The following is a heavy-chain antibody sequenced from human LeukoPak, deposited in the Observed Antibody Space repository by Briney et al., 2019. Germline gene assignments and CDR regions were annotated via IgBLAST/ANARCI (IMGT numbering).Heavy chain of an antibody. Sequence: GGSLRLSCAASGFTFSSYSMNWVRQAPGKGLEWVSSISSSSSYIYYADSVKGRFTISRDNAKNSLYLQMNSLRAVDTAVYYCARDLKRLVVVAATRPGFDYWGQGTLVTVSS. CDR1: GFTFSSYS. D-gene: IGHD2-15*01. CDR3: ARDLKRLVVVAATRPGFDY. V-gene: IGHV3-21*01. CDR2: ISSSSSYI. J-gene: IGHJ4*02.